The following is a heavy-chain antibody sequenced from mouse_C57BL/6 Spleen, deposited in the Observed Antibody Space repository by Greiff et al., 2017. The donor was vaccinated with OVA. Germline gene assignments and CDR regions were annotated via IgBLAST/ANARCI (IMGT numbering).Heavy chain of an antibody. Sequence: EVLLVESGGGLVQPGGSLSLSCAASGFTFTDYYMSWVRQPPGKALEWLGFIRHKANGYTTEYSASVKGRFTISRDNSQSILYLQMNALRAEDSDTYYCARFNYYSNYVDYWGQGTTLTVSS. V-gene: IGHV7-3*01. D-gene: IGHD2-5*01. CDR3: ARFNYYSNYVDY. CDR1: GFTFTDYY. CDR2: IRHKANGYTT. J-gene: IGHJ2*01.